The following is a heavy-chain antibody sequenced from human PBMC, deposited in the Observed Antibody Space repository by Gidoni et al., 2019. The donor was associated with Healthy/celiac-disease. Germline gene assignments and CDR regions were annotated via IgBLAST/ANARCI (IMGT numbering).Heavy chain of an antibody. V-gene: IGHV4-34*01. J-gene: IGHJ4*02. CDR2: INHSGST. CDR3: ARGHEGAGYFDY. Sequence: QVQLQPWGAGLLKPSEPLSLTCAVYGGSFSGYYWSWIRQPPGKGLEWIGEINHSGSTNYNPSLKSRVTISVDTSKNQFSLKLSSVTAADTAVYYCARGHEGAGYFDYWGQGTLVTVSS. D-gene: IGHD1-26*01. CDR1: GGSFSGYY.